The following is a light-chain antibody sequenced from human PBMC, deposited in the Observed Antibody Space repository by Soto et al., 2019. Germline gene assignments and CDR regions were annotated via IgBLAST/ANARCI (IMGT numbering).Light chain of an antibody. CDR2: AAS. Sequence: DIQMTQSPSSLSASVGDRVTITCRASQSISSYLNWYQQKPGKAPKLLIYAASSLQSGVPSRFSGSGSGADFTLTISSLQPEEFATYYCQQCYSTLFAFSPGTKVDIK. V-gene: IGKV1-39*01. J-gene: IGKJ3*01. CDR1: QSISSY. CDR3: QQCYSTLFA.